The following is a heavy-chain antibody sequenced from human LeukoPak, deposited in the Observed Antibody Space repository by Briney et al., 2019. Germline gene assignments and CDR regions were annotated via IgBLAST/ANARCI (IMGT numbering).Heavy chain of an antibody. Sequence: SETLSLTCAVYGGSFSGYYWSWIRQPPGKGLEWIGEINHSGSANYNPSLKSRVTISVDTFKNQFSLKLSSVTAADTAVYYCAIGYSSGPLVPQYWGQGTLVTVSS. V-gene: IGHV4-34*01. CDR2: INHSGSA. J-gene: IGHJ4*02. D-gene: IGHD6-19*01. CDR3: AIGYSSGPLVPQY. CDR1: GGSFSGYY.